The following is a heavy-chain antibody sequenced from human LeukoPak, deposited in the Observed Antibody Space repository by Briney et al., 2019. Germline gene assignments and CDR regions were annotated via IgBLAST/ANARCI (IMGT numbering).Heavy chain of an antibody. J-gene: IGHJ6*02. CDR2: IYYSGST. CDR1: GGSISSYC. D-gene: IGHD3-22*01. V-gene: IGHV4-59*01. Sequence: SETLSLTGTVSGGSISSYCWSWIRQPPGKGLEWMGCIYYSGSTNYNPSLKSRITISVDTSKNQFSLKLSSVTAADTAVYYCAREGRYYYDSSGYPRYSYYYGMDVWGQGTTVTVSS. CDR3: AREGRYYYDSSGYPRYSYYYGMDV.